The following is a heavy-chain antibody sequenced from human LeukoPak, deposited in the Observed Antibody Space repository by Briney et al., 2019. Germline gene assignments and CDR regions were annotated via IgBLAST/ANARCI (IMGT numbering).Heavy chain of an antibody. CDR3: ARRYCSSTSCYATDY. CDR1: GGSFSGYY. D-gene: IGHD2-2*01. V-gene: IGHV4-34*01. Sequence: PSETLSLTCAVYGGSFSGYYWSWIRQPPGKGLEWSGEINHSGSTNYNPSLKSRVTISVDTSKNQFSLKLSSVTAADTAVYYCARRYCSSTSCYATDYWGQGTLVTVSS. CDR2: INHSGST. J-gene: IGHJ4*02.